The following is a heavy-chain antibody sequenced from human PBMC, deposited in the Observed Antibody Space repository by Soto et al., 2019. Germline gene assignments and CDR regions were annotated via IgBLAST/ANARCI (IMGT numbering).Heavy chain of an antibody. CDR2: INPDSGAT. J-gene: IGHJ4*02. V-gene: IGHV1-2*02. D-gene: IGHD2-8*02. CDR1: GYSFTGYY. Sequence: HEHLVQSGAEVKRPGASLKVSCKASGYSFTGYYIHWVRQAPGQGLEWMGWINPDSGATNYAQNFQGRVTLTSDTSISTASMDLTSLTSDDTAVYYCARGDSGTGGYPFPYVDYWGQGTLVIVSS. CDR3: ARGDSGTGGYPFPYVDY.